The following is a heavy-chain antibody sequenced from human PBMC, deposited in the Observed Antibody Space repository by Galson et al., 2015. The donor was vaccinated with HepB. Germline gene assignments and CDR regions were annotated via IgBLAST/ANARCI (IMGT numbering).Heavy chain of an antibody. Sequence: SLRLSCAASGFIFGSYWMSWVRQAPGKGLEWVANIKLDGSDKYYVDSVKGRFTISRDNAKNSLYLQMNNLRAEDTAIYYCAKDEAGIGMSYWGRGTLVTVFS. J-gene: IGHJ4*02. CDR3: AKDEAGIGMSY. V-gene: IGHV3-7*03. CDR1: GFIFGSYW. D-gene: IGHD6-19*01. CDR2: IKLDGSDK.